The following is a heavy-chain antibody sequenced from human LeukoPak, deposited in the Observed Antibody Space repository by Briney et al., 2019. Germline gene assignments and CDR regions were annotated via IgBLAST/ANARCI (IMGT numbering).Heavy chain of an antibody. Sequence: ASVKVSRKASGYTFTSYGISWVRQAPGQGLEWMGWISAYNGNTNYAQKLQGRVTMTPDTSTSTAYMELRSLRSDDTAVYYCASGDIVVVPALTYYYYGMDVWGQGTTVTVSS. CDR1: GYTFTSYG. V-gene: IGHV1-18*01. D-gene: IGHD2-2*01. CDR2: ISAYNGNT. CDR3: ASGDIVVVPALTYYYYGMDV. J-gene: IGHJ6*02.